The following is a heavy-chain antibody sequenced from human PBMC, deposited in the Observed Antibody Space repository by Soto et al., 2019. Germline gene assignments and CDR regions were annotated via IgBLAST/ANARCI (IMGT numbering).Heavy chain of an antibody. D-gene: IGHD2-2*01. CDR2: IYHSGST. J-gene: IGHJ4*02. V-gene: IGHV4-38-2*01. CDR3: VGETDYCSSTSCFRLIDY. CDR1: GYSISSGYY. Sequence: SETLSLTCAVSGYSISSGYYCGWIRQPPGKGLEWIGSIYHSGSTYYNPSLKSRVTISVDTSKNQFSLKLSSVTAADTAVYYCVGETDYCSSTSCFRLIDYWGQGTLVTVSS.